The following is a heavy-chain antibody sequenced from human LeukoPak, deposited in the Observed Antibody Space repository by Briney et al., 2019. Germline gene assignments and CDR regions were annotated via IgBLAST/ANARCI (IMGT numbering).Heavy chain of an antibody. V-gene: IGHV3-23*01. CDR2: ISGSGGST. CDR1: GFTFSSYA. J-gene: IGHJ4*02. CDR3: AKRSGSGFYYFAS. Sequence: PGGSLRLSCAASGFTFSSYAMSWVRQAPGKGLEWVSAISGSGGSTYYADSVKGRFTISRDNSKNTLYLQMNSLSAEDTAVYYCAKRSGSGFYYFASRGQGTLVTVSS. D-gene: IGHD6-19*01.